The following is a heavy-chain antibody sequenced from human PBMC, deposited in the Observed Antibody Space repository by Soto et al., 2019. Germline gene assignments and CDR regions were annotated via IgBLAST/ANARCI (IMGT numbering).Heavy chain of an antibody. Sequence: GESLKISGKTSGYSFISYWVAWVLQRPWKGLERMGTFYPGDSTSTYSPSFQGQVTISVDKSISTAYLHLSSLKASDTAMYYCARIIGYCRNNDCSWTFDIWGQGTTVTVSS. V-gene: IGHV5-51*01. CDR3: ARIIGYCRNNDCSWTFDI. D-gene: IGHD2-2*03. CDR2: FYPGDSTS. CDR1: GYSFISYW. J-gene: IGHJ3*02.